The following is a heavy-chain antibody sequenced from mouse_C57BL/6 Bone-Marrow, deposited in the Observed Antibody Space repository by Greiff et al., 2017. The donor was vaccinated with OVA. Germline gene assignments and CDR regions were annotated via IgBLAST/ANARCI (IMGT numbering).Heavy chain of an antibody. CDR2: ISSGGDYI. Sequence: EVQLQQSGEGLVKPGGSLKLSCAASGFTFSSYAMSWVRQTPEKRLEWVAYISSGGDYIYYADTVKGRFTISRDNARNTLYLQMSSLKSEDTAMYYCTREGDSNYDYAMDYWGQGTSVTVSS. CDR1: GFTFSSYA. CDR3: TREGDSNYDYAMDY. D-gene: IGHD2-5*01. J-gene: IGHJ4*01. V-gene: IGHV5-9-1*02.